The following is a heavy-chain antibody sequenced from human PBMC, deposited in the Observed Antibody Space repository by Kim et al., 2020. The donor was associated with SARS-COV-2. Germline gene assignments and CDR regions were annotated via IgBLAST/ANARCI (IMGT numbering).Heavy chain of an antibody. CDR2: IWYDGSNK. J-gene: IGHJ4*02. D-gene: IGHD6-13*01. Sequence: GGSLRLSCAASGFTFSSYGMHWVRQAPGKGLEWVAVIWYDGSNKYYADSVKGRFTISRDNSKNTLYLQMNSLRAEDTAVYYCAREQQLIGYYFDYWGQGTLVTVSS. CDR1: GFTFSSYG. V-gene: IGHV3-33*01. CDR3: AREQQLIGYYFDY.